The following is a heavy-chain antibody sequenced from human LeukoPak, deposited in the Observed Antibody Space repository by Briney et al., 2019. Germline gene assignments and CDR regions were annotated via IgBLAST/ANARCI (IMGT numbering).Heavy chain of an antibody. J-gene: IGHJ4*02. D-gene: IGHD3-16*01. CDR3: AKDVMITFGPVMAPPFDY. V-gene: IGHV3-23*01. Sequence: GGTLRPSCAVSGFTLSNYAMSWVRQAPGKGLEWVSGISSSGGSTYYPDSVKGRVTISRDNSKNTLFLLMNSLRAEDTAVYYCAKDVMITFGPVMAPPFDYWGQGTLVTVSS. CDR1: GFTLSNYA. CDR2: ISSSGGST.